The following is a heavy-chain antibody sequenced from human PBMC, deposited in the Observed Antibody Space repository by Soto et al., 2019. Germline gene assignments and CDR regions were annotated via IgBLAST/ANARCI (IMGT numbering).Heavy chain of an antibody. CDR3: ARDYYDTSGCYPIDY. J-gene: IGHJ4*02. CDR1: GDTFSSYA. V-gene: IGHV1-69*13. Sequence: SSVKVSCKGSGDTFSSYAISWVRQAPGQGLEWRGGIIPLFGTANCAQKFQGRVTITADESTSTAYMELSSLRSEDTAVYYCARDYYDTSGCYPIDYWGQGTLVTVSS. CDR2: IIPLFGTA. D-gene: IGHD3-22*01.